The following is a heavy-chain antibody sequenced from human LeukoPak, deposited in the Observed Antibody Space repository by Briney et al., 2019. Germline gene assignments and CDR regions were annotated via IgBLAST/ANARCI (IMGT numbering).Heavy chain of an antibody. CDR2: INPSGGST. V-gene: IGHV1-46*01. D-gene: IGHD3-9*01. CDR1: GYTFTSYY. CDR3: ARVNSIGTYYDILTTSRGFDY. Sequence: ASVKVSCKASGYTFTSYYMHWVRQAPGQGLEWMGIINPSGGSTSYAQKFQGRVTMTRDMSTSTVYMELSSLRSEDTAVYYCARVNSIGTYYDILTTSRGFDYWGQGTLATVSS. J-gene: IGHJ4*02.